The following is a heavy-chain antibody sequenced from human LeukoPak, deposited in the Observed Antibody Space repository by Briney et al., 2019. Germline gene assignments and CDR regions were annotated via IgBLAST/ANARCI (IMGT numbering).Heavy chain of an antibody. D-gene: IGHD2-15*01. Sequence: GGSLRLSCAASGFTFSSYAMSWVRQAPGKGLEWVSAISGSGGSTYYADSVKGRFTISRDNSKNTLYLQMNSLRAEDTAVYYCAKDDWWMGYCSGGICYPLGYWGQGTLVTVSS. CDR2: ISGSGGST. CDR1: GFTFSSYA. CDR3: AKDDWWMGYCSGGICYPLGY. J-gene: IGHJ4*02. V-gene: IGHV3-23*01.